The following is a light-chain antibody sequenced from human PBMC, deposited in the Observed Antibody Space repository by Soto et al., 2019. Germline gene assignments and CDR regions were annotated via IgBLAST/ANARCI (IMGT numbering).Light chain of an antibody. CDR1: GSDVGAYDY. Sequence: QSALTQPPSASGSPGQSVTISCTGTGSDVGAYDYVSWYQQTPGTAPKLMIYDVSNRPSGVPDRFSGSRSGNTASLTISGLQAEDEGDYYCSVYTRTSTYVFGTGTKLTVL. CDR3: SVYTRTSTYV. J-gene: IGLJ1*01. V-gene: IGLV2-18*01. CDR2: DVS.